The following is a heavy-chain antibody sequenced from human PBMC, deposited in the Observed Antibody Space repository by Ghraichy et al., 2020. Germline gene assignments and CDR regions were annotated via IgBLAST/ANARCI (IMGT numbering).Heavy chain of an antibody. D-gene: IGHD5-18*01. CDR2: FDPEDGET. CDR1: GYTLTELS. V-gene: IGHV1-24*01. J-gene: IGHJ4*02. CDR3: ATTRLSSNGYSYGSYYFDY. Sequence: ASVKVSCKVSGYTLTELSMHWVRQAPGKGLEWMGGFDPEDGETIYAQKFQGRVTMTEDTSTDTAYMELSSLRSEDTAVYYCATTRLSSNGYSYGSYYFDYWGQGTLVTVSS.